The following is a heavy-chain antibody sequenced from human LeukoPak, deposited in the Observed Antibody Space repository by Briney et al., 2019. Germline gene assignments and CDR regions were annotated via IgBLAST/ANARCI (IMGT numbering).Heavy chain of an antibody. J-gene: IGHJ6*02. D-gene: IGHD3-10*01. Sequence: ASVKVSCKASGYTFTSYGISWVRQAPGQGLEWMGWISAYNGNTNYAQKIQGRVTMTTDTSTSTAYMELRSLRSDDTAVYYCARESGSGKPYYYYGMDVWGQGTTVTVSS. CDR1: GYTFTSYG. CDR2: ISAYNGNT. CDR3: ARESGSGKPYYYYGMDV. V-gene: IGHV1-18*01.